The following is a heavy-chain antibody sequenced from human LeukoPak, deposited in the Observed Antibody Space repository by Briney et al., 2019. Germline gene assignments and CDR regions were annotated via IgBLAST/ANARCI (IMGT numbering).Heavy chain of an antibody. Sequence: PSETLSLTCTVSGGSTSSYYWSWIRQPPGKGLEWIGYIYYSGSTNYNPSLKSRVTISVDTSKNQFSLKLSSVTAADTAVYYCARTPWLYIGSFDYWGQGTLVTVSS. CDR2: IYYSGST. J-gene: IGHJ4*02. V-gene: IGHV4-59*01. CDR1: GGSTSSYY. CDR3: ARTPWLYIGSFDY. D-gene: IGHD3-22*01.